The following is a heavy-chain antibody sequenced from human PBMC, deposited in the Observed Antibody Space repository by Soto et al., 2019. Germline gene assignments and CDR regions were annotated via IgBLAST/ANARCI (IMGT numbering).Heavy chain of an antibody. D-gene: IGHD3-10*01. CDR3: AKDWLAVRGEPPTD. J-gene: IGHJ4*02. CDR1: GFTFSSYA. Sequence: EVQLLESGGGLVQPGGSLRLSCAASGFTFSSYAMSWVRQAPGKGLEWVSAISGSGGSTYYADSVKGRFTISRDNSKNTLYLQMKSLRAEDTAVYYCAKDWLAVRGEPPTDWGQGTLVTVSS. V-gene: IGHV3-23*01. CDR2: ISGSGGST.